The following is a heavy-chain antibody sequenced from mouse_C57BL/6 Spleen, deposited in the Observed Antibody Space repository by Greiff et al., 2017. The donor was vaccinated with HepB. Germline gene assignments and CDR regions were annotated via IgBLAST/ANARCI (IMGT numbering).Heavy chain of an antibody. Sequence: VKLVESGPELVKPGASVKISCKASGYAFSSSWMNWVKQRPGKGLEWIGLIYPGDGDTNYNGKFKGKATLTADKSSSTAYMQLSSLTSEDSAVYFCAREVAYDYDEDYFDYWGQGTTLTVSS. V-gene: IGHV1-82*01. J-gene: IGHJ2*01. CDR2: IYPGDGDT. CDR1: GYAFSSSW. CDR3: AREVAYDYDEDYFDY. D-gene: IGHD2-4*01.